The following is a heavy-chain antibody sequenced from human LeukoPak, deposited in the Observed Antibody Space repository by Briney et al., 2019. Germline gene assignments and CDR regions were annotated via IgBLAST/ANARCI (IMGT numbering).Heavy chain of an antibody. CDR2: IYWDDDK. V-gene: IGHV2-5*02. CDR3: AHRQPDSSGYENWFDP. CDR1: GFSLSTSGVG. Sequence: SGPTLVKPTQTLTLTCTFSGFSLSTSGVGVGWIRQPPGKALEWLALIYWDDDKRYNPSLKSRLTITKDNSKNQVVLTMTKRDPLDTATYYCAHRQPDSSGYENWFDPWGQGTLVTVSS. D-gene: IGHD3-22*01. J-gene: IGHJ5*02.